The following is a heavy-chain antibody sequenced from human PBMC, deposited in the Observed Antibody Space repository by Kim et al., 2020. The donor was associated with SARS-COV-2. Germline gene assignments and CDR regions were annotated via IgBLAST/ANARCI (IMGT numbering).Heavy chain of an antibody. D-gene: IGHD3-10*01. Sequence: GGSLRLSCAASAFFYSDHAMHWVRQAPGKGLEWVAVVSYDGSKKNYAESVKGRFTISRDNSKNTLYLQLNSLRAEDTAVYYCARDGDGSGSFLDNWGQGT. CDR1: AFFYSDHA. CDR3: ARDGDGSGSFLDN. J-gene: IGHJ4*02. V-gene: IGHV3-30-3*01. CDR2: VSYDGSKK.